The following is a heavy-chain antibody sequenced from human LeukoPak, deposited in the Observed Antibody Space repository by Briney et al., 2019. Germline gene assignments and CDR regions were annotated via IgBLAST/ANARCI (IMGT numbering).Heavy chain of an antibody. CDR2: ISGDGGST. J-gene: IGHJ4*02. Sequence: GGSLRLSCAAPGFTFDDYAMHWVRQAPGKGLEWVSLISGDGGSTYYADSVKGRFTISRDNSKNSLYLQMNSLRTEDTALYYCAKDAYYYDSSGYYSLDYWGQGTLVTVSS. CDR1: GFTFDDYA. V-gene: IGHV3-43*02. CDR3: AKDAYYYDSSGYYSLDY. D-gene: IGHD3-22*01.